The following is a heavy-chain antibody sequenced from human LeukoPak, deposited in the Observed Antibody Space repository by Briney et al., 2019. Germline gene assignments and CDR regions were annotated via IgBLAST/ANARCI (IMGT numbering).Heavy chain of an antibody. Sequence: GGSLRLSCAASGFTFSSYAMSWVRQAPGKGLEWVSAISGSGGSTYYADSVKGRFTISRDNSKNTLYLQMNSLRAEDTAVYYCAKDSPLLLADTYYYDSSGYKGVEYFQHWGQGTLVTVSS. V-gene: IGHV3-23*01. CDR2: ISGSGGST. CDR1: GFTFSSYA. J-gene: IGHJ1*01. D-gene: IGHD3-22*01. CDR3: AKDSPLLLADTYYYDSSGYKGVEYFQH.